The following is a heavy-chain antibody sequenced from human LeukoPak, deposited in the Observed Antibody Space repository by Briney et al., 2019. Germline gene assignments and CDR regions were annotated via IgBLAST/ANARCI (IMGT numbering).Heavy chain of an antibody. CDR2: ISGSGGST. Sequence: GGSLRLSSAASGFTFSSYAMSWVRQAPGKGLEWVSAISGSGGSTYYADSVKGRFTISRDNSKNTLYLQMNSLRAEDTAVYYCAKDGRLAVAGTSSDYWGQGTLVTVSS. V-gene: IGHV3-23*01. D-gene: IGHD6-19*01. J-gene: IGHJ4*02. CDR1: GFTFSSYA. CDR3: AKDGRLAVAGTSSDY.